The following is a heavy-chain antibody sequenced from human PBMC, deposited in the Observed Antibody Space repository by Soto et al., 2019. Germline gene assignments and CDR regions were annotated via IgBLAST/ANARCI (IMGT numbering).Heavy chain of an antibody. CDR3: ARGLATLPVFAFDI. V-gene: IGHV2-5*01. CDR2: VYWNDDK. Sequence: SGPTLVNPTPTLTLTCTLSGISLSTSGVGLGWIRQTPGKALGWLALVYWNDDKHYRPSLKSRLTITKDTSKNQAILTMTNMDPVDTATYYCARGLATLPVFAFDIWGQGTEVTVSS. D-gene: IGHD1-1*01. J-gene: IGHJ3*02. CDR1: GISLSTSGVG.